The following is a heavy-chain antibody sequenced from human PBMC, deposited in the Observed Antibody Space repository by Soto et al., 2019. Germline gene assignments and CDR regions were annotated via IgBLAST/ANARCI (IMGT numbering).Heavy chain of an antibody. CDR3: SGCSGGACHKNYGMDV. CDR1: GFTFSSCT. CDR2: ISPSTSHM. Sequence: EVHLVESGGGLVTPGGSLRLSCAVSGFTFSSCTMNWVRQAPGKGLEWVSSISPSTSHMYYADSVKGRFTISRDNAKNSLFLQMNSLRAEDTAVYYCSGCSGGACHKNYGMDVWGQGTTVTVSS. D-gene: IGHD2-15*01. J-gene: IGHJ6*02. V-gene: IGHV3-21*01.